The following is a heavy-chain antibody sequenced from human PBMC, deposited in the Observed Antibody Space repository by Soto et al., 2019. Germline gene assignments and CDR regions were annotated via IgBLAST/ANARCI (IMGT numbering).Heavy chain of an antibody. V-gene: IGHV1-18*01. CDR3: ARPWGDSYYYYGMDV. CDR2: ISAYNGST. CDR1: GYTFTSYG. Sequence: ASVKVSCKASGYTFTSYGISWVRQAPGQGLEWMGWISAYNGSTNYAQKLQGRVTMTTDTSTSTAYMELRSLRSDDTAVYYCARPWGDSYYYYGMDVWGQGTTVTVSS. D-gene: IGHD3-16*01. J-gene: IGHJ6*02.